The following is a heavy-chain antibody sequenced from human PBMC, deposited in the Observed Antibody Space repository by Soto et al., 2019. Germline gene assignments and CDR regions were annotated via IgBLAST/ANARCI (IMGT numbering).Heavy chain of an antibody. V-gene: IGHV3-7*04. CDR1: GFTFSRYW. J-gene: IGHJ3*02. Sequence: PGGSLRLSCAASGFTFSRYWMSWVRQAPGKGLEWVANIKEDGSQKWYVDSVKGRFTISRDNAKNSLYLQMNSLRVEDTAVYYFARGDYYDVSGPFSDAFDIWGQGTMVTVSS. D-gene: IGHD3-22*01. CDR2: IKEDGSQK. CDR3: ARGDYYDVSGPFSDAFDI.